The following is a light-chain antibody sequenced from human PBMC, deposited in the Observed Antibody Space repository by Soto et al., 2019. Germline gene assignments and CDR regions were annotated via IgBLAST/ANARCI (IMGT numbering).Light chain of an antibody. CDR2: SNN. V-gene: IGLV1-44*01. Sequence: QSVLTQPPSASGTPGQRVTISCSGGSSKIGSNTVNWYQQLPGTAPKLLIYSNNQRPSGVPARFSGSKSGSSASLAIGGLQSEDEADYYCAAWDDSLNGYVFGTGTKVTVL. CDR3: AAWDDSLNGYV. CDR1: SSKIGSNT. J-gene: IGLJ1*01.